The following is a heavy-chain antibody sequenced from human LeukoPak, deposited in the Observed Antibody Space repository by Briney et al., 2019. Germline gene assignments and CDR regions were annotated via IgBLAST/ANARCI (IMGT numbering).Heavy chain of an antibody. D-gene: IGHD2-8*01. J-gene: IGHJ4*02. Sequence: GGSLRLSCAASGFTFDDYAMHWVRQAPGKGLEWVSLISGGGGTTYYADSVKGRFTISRDNSKNTLYLQMNSLRADDTAIYYCAKPGFCSKGVCSNFDYWGQGTLVTVSS. CDR2: ISGGGGTT. CDR1: GFTFDDYA. CDR3: AKPGFCSKGVCSNFDY. V-gene: IGHV3-23*01.